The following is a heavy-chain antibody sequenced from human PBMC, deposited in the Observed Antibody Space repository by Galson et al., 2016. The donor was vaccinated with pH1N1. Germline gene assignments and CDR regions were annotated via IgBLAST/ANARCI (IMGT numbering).Heavy chain of an antibody. CDR1: GGIFRSYA. CDR2: IMAIFGTV. D-gene: IGHD4-17*01. V-gene: IGHV1-69*13. Sequence: SVKVSCKASGGIFRSYAINWVRQAPGQGLEWMGRIMAIFGTVNYAQKLQGRVTITADESTSTVYMELRSLRSDDTAVYYCASQTTVTISRYYYYYGMDVWGQGTTVTVSS. J-gene: IGHJ6*02. CDR3: ASQTTVTISRYYYYYGMDV.